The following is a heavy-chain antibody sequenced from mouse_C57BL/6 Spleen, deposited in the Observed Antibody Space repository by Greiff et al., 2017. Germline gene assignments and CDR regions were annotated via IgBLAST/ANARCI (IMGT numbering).Heavy chain of an antibody. CDR1: GFTFSSYA. Sequence: EVQVVESGEGLVKPGGSLKLSCAASGFTFSSYAMSWVRQTPEKRLEWVAYISSGGDYIYYADTVKGRFTISRDNARNTLYLQMSSLKSEDTAMYYCTADRYGGFACWGQGTLVTVSA. CDR3: TADRYGGFAC. CDR2: ISSGGDYI. V-gene: IGHV5-9-1*02. D-gene: IGHD1-1*01. J-gene: IGHJ3*01.